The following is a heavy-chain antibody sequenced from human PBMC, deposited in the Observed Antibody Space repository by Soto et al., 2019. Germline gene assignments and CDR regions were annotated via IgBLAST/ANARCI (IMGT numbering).Heavy chain of an antibody. D-gene: IGHD3-10*01. Sequence: PSETLSLTCTVSGVSIRSYFWSWIRQPPGKGLEWIGYTYYTADTKYSPSLESRATISADPSKKQFSLSLSPVSAADTALYLCAGSKNRGEGFDYWGQGALVTVSS. J-gene: IGHJ4*02. V-gene: IGHV4-59*01. CDR2: TYYTADT. CDR1: GVSIRSYF. CDR3: AGSKNRGEGFDY.